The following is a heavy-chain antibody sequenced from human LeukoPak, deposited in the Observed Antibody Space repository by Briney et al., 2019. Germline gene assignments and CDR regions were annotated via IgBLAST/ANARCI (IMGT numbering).Heavy chain of an antibody. CDR3: ARHPGASFDS. D-gene: IGHD7-27*01. CDR2: IYYTGDT. Sequence: SETLSLTCSVPGGSISGYYWSWIRQPPGRRLEWIGYIYYTGDTTYNPSLKSRVTISIDRSKNLFSLKLTSVTVADTAVYFCARHPGASFDSWGQGNLVTVSS. V-gene: IGHV4-59*08. CDR1: GGSISGYY. J-gene: IGHJ4*02.